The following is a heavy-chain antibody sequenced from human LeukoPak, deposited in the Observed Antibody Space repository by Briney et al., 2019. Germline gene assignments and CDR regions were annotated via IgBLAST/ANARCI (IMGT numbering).Heavy chain of an antibody. V-gene: IGHV5-51*01. D-gene: IGHD6-13*01. Sequence: GESLKISCKGSGYSFTNYWIGWVRQMPGKGLEWMGIIYPGDSDTRYSPSFQGQVTISADKSISTAYLQWSSLKASDTAMYYCARRIRIAAAGTDYFDYWGQGTLVTVSS. CDR1: GYSFTNYW. CDR3: ARRIRIAAAGTDYFDY. J-gene: IGHJ4*02. CDR2: IYPGDSDT.